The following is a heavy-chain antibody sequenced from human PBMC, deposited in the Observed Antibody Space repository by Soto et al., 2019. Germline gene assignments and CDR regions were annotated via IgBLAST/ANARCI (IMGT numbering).Heavy chain of an antibody. CDR1: GFTFSNAW. J-gene: IGHJ4*02. D-gene: IGHD1-26*01. CDR3: VKDWRVGIPRGDY. Sequence: EVQLVESGGGLVKPGGSLRLSCAASGFTFSNAWMSWVRQAPGKGLEWVGRIKSKTDGGTTDYAAPVKGRFTISRDDSKNTLYLQMNSLRVEDTAVYHCVKDWRVGIPRGDYWGQGSLVTVSS. V-gene: IGHV3-15*01. CDR2: IKSKTDGGTT.